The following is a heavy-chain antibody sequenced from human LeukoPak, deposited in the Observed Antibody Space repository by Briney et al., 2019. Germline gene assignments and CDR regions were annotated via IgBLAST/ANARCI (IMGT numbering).Heavy chain of an antibody. J-gene: IGHJ4*02. Sequence: GGSLRLSCAASGFTFSSYSMNRVRQAPGKGLEWVSSISSSSSYIYYADSVKGRFTISRDNAKNSLYLQMNSLRAEDTAVYYCARDSPSYYGSGSYDYWGQGTLVTVSS. CDR1: GFTFSSYS. CDR3: ARDSPSYYGSGSYDY. D-gene: IGHD3-10*01. V-gene: IGHV3-21*01. CDR2: ISSSSSYI.